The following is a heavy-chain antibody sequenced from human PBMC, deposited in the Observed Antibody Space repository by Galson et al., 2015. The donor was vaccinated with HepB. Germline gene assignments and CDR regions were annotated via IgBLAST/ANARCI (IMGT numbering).Heavy chain of an antibody. D-gene: IGHD6-19*01. CDR2: IIPILGIA. J-gene: IGHJ4*02. CDR3: ARDRAAKQWLVQGYFDY. Sequence: SVKVSCKASGGTFSGYAISWVRQAPGQGLEWMGRIIPILGIANYAQKFQGRVTITADKSTSTAYMELSSLRSEDTAVYYCARDRAAKQWLVQGYFDYWGQGTLVTVSS. CDR1: GGTFSGYA. V-gene: IGHV1-69*04.